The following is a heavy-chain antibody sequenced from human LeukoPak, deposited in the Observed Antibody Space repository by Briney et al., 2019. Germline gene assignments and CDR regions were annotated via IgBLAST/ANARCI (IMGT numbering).Heavy chain of an antibody. V-gene: IGHV3-48*01. J-gene: IGHJ4*02. CDR2: ISSSSSII. Sequence: GGSLRLSCAVSGFTFRSYSMNWVRQAPGEGREWGSYISSSSSIIDYADSVKGRFTISRHNAKNSLYLQMNSLRADDTAVYYCARARGYSYGYSDYWGQGTLVTVSS. CDR3: ARARGYSYGYSDY. CDR1: GFTFRSYS. D-gene: IGHD5-18*01.